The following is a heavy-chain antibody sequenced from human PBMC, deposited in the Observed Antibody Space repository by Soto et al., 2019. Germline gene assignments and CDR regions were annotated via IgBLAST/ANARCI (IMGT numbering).Heavy chain of an antibody. CDR3: ARNYYDSSGYYYYYYGMDV. CDR1: GFTVSSNY. D-gene: IGHD3-22*01. CDR2: IYSGGST. J-gene: IGHJ6*02. Sequence: GGSLRLSCAASGFTVSSNYVSWVRQAPGKGLEWVSVIYSGGSTYYADSVKGRFTISRDNSKNTLYLQMNSLRAEDTAVYYCARNYYDSSGYYYYYYGMDVWGQGTTVTVSS. V-gene: IGHV3-66*01.